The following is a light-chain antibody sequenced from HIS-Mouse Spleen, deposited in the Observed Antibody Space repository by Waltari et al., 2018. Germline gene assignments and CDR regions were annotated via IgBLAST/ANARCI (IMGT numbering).Light chain of an antibody. CDR1: GWPKKY. CDR2: EDS. CDR3: YSTDSSGNHRV. V-gene: IGLV3-10*01. J-gene: IGLJ2*01. Sequence: SYEMTQPPPLSVSPVQTARTTCSGDGWPKKYSYWYQQKSGQAPVLVIYEDSKRPSGIPERFSGSSSGTMATLTISGAQVEDEADYYCYSTDSSGNHRVFGGGTKLTVL.